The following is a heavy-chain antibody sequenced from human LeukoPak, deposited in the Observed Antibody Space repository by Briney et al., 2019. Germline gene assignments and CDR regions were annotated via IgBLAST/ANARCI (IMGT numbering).Heavy chain of an antibody. CDR2: IYSGGST. J-gene: IGHJ4*02. CDR1: GFTVSSNY. Sequence: PGGSLRLSCAASGFTVSSNYMSWVRQAPGKGLGWVSVIYSGGSTYYADSVKGRFTITRDNSKNTLYLQMNSLRAEDTAVYYCARDIYDSSGYYSDYWGQGTLVTVSS. D-gene: IGHD3-22*01. V-gene: IGHV3-53*01. CDR3: ARDIYDSSGYYSDY.